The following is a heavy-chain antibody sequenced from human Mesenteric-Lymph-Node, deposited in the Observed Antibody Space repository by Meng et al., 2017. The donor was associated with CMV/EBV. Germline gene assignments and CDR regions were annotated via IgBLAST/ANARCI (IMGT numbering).Heavy chain of an antibody. V-gene: IGHV1-18*01. Sequence: ASVKVSCKASGYSFTRCTMNWVRQAPGQGLEWMGWISAYNGDTNYAQKLQGRVTMTTDTSTSTAYMELRSLRSDDTAVYYCARDKSRIAVADLLGDSWGQGTLVTVSS. CDR1: GYSFTRCT. CDR3: ARDKSRIAVADLLGDS. CDR2: ISAYNGDT. D-gene: IGHD6-19*01. J-gene: IGHJ5*01.